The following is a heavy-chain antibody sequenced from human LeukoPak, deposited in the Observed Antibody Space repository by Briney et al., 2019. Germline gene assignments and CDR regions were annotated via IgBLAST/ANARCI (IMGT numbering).Heavy chain of an antibody. D-gene: IGHD4-23*01. J-gene: IGHJ4*02. Sequence: ASVKVSCKVSGYTLTELSMHWVRQAPGKGLEWMRGFDPEDGETIYAQKFQGRVTMTEDTSTDTAYMELSSLRSEDTAVYYCATVHSVVTPFDYWGQGTLVTVSS. CDR1: GYTLTELS. CDR3: ATVHSVVTPFDY. V-gene: IGHV1-24*01. CDR2: FDPEDGET.